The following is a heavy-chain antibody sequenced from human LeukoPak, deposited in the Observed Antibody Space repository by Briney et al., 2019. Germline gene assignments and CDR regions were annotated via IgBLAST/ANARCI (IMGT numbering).Heavy chain of an antibody. D-gene: IGHD5-18*01. CDR3: ARAMVTPYFDY. Sequence: SETLSLTCTVSGGSISSSSYYWGWIRQPPGKGLEWIGSIYYGGSTYYNPSLKSRVTISVDTSKNQFSLKLSSVTAADTAVYYCARAMVTPYFDYWGQGTLVTVSS. V-gene: IGHV4-39*01. CDR1: GGSISSSSYY. J-gene: IGHJ4*02. CDR2: IYYGGST.